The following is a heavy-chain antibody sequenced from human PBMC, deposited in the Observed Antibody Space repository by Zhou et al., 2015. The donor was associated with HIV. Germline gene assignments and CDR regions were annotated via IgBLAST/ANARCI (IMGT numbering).Heavy chain of an antibody. J-gene: IGHJ4*02. Sequence: LVQSGTEVTKPGSSVKVSCKASGGTFSGSDLSWVRQAPGQGLEWMGGIIPIFGTANYAQKFQGRVTITADESTSTAYMELSSLRSEDTAVYYCARGEGYGASGYWGQGTLVTVSS. CDR2: IIPIFGTA. V-gene: IGHV1-69*01. CDR1: GGTFSGSD. CDR3: ARGEGYGASGY. D-gene: IGHD3-10*01.